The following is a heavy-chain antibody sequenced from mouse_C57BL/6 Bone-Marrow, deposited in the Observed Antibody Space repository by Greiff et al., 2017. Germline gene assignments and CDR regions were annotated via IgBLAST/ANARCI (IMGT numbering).Heavy chain of an antibody. CDR2: IDPSDSYT. CDR3: ARKILAMDY. CDR1: GYTFTSYW. Sequence: QVQLQQPGAELVKPGASVKLSCKASGYTFTSYWMQWVKQRPGQGLEWIGEIDPSDSYTNYNQKFKGKATLTVDTSSSTAYMQLSSLTSEDSAVYYCARKILAMDYWGQGTSVTVSS. D-gene: IGHD5-1-1*01. V-gene: IGHV1-50*01. J-gene: IGHJ4*01.